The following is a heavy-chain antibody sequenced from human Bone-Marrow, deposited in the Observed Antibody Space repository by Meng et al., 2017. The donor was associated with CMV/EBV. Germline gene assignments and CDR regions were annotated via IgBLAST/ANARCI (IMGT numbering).Heavy chain of an antibody. CDR2: ISWDGGST. V-gene: IGHV3-43D*03. D-gene: IGHD1-7*01. Sequence: GESLKISCAASGFTFDDYAMHWIRQAPGKGLEWVSLISWDGGSTYYADSVKGRFTISRDNSKNSLYLQMNSLRAEDTALYYCAKGAITGTTPDYYGMAVWGQGTTVTVSS. J-gene: IGHJ6*02. CDR1: GFTFDDYA. CDR3: AKGAITGTTPDYYGMAV.